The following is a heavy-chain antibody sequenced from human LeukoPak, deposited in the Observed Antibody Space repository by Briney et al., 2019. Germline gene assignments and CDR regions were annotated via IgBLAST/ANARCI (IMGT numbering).Heavy chain of an antibody. V-gene: IGHV3-23*01. CDR2: ITGSGDRT. J-gene: IGHJ4*02. CDR1: GFTFDDYA. D-gene: IGHD2-15*01. Sequence: PGRSLRLSCAASGFTFDDYAMHWVRQAPGKGLEWVSSITGSGDRTYYADSVKGRFAISRDNAKNSLYLQMNSLRAEDTAVYYCARVAVVAAWGQGTLVTVSS. CDR3: ARVAVVAA.